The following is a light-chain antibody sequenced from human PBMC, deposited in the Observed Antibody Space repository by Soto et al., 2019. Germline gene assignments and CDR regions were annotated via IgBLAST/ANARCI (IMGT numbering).Light chain of an antibody. J-gene: IGKJ4*01. Sequence: EIVLTQSPPTLSLSPGERATLSCRASQSVSNYLAWYQQKPGQTPRLLIYDASNRTTGITARFSGSGSATDFTLTISSLEPEDFAVYYCQQRSSRLTLSGGTKVEIK. V-gene: IGKV3-11*01. CDR2: DAS. CDR1: QSVSNY. CDR3: QQRSSRLT.